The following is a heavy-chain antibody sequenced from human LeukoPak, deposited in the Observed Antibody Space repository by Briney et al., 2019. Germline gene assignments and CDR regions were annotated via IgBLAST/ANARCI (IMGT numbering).Heavy chain of an antibody. V-gene: IGHV4-34*01. Sequence: SETLSLTCAVYGGSFSGYYWSWIRQPPGKGLEWIGEINHSGSTYYNPSLKSRVTISVDTSKNQFSLKLSSVTAADTAVYYCARTGGSGSKFDYWGQGTLVTVSS. CDR3: ARTGGSGSKFDY. D-gene: IGHD3-10*01. J-gene: IGHJ4*02. CDR2: INHSGST. CDR1: GGSFSGYY.